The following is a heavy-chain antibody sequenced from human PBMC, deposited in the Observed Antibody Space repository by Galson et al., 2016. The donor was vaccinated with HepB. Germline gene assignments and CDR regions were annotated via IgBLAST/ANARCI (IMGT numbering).Heavy chain of an antibody. J-gene: IGHJ4*02. D-gene: IGHD3-9*01. CDR3: ARVPGYDILVGHYYVDN. CDR2: ISAYNGNI. Sequence: SVKVSCKASGYTFTSYGVSWVRQAPGQGLEWMGWISAYNGNINYAQKLQGRVTLTTDTSTSTSYMELRSLRSEDTAVYYCARVPGYDILVGHYYVDNWGQGTRVTVSS. V-gene: IGHV1-18*01. CDR1: GYTFTSYG.